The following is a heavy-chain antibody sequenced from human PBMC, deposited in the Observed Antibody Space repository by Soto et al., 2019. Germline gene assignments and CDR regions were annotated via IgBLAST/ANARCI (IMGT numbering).Heavy chain of an antibody. Sequence: LSLTCAVSGGSISSSHWWSWVRQPPGKGLEWIGEIYHSGSTNYNPSLKSRVTISVDESKNQFSLKLSSVTAADTAVYYCARASWGLAAAGTGYYYYDGMDVWGQGTTVTVSS. J-gene: IGHJ6*02. CDR3: ARASWGLAAAGTGYYYYDGMDV. V-gene: IGHV4-4*02. D-gene: IGHD6-13*01. CDR2: IYHSGST. CDR1: GGSISSSHW.